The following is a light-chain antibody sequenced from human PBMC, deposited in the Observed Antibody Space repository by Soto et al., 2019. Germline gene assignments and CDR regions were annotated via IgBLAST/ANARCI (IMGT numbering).Light chain of an antibody. CDR3: SSYTRSSSLV. CDR1: SSDIGDYDY. Sequence: QSALTQPASVSGSPGQSITISCTGTSSDIGDYDYVSWYQQHPGKAPKLMIYEVSNRPSGISNRFSGSKPGNTASLTISGLPPEDEAYYYCSSYTRSSSLVFGGGTKLTVL. CDR2: EVS. J-gene: IGLJ2*01. V-gene: IGLV2-14*01.